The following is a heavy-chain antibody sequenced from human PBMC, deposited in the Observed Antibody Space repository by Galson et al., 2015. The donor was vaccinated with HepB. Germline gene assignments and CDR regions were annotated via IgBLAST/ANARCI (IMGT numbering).Heavy chain of an antibody. Sequence: SLRLSCAASGFTFSSYAMSWVRRAPGKGLEWVSAISGSGGSTYYADSVKGQFTISRDNSKNTLYLQMNSLRAEDTAVYYCVYRLLYLGGPYGMDVWGQGTTVTVSS. J-gene: IGHJ6*02. CDR2: ISGSGGST. V-gene: IGHV3-23*01. D-gene: IGHD2-2*02. CDR1: GFTFSSYA. CDR3: VYRLLYLGGPYGMDV.